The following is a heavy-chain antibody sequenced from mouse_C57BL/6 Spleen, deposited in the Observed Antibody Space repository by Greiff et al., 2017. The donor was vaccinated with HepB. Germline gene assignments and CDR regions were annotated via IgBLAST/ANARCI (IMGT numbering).Heavy chain of an antibody. J-gene: IGHJ4*01. D-gene: IGHD1-1*01. V-gene: IGHV1-82*01. CDR1: GYAFSSSW. Sequence: VQLQQSGPELVKPGASVKISCKASGYAFSSSWMNWVKQRPGQGLEWIGRIYPGDGDTNYNGKFKGKATLTADKSSSTAYMQLSSLTSEDSAVYYCAREYYGSSYYYYAMDYWGQGTSVTVSS. CDR2: IYPGDGDT. CDR3: AREYYGSSYYYYAMDY.